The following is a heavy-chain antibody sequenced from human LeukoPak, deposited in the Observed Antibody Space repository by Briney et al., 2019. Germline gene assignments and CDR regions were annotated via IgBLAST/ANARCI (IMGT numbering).Heavy chain of an antibody. V-gene: IGHV4-59*13. D-gene: IGHD2-15*01. CDR2: SCYSLST. CDR3: ARGPFPIVVVVAGATGPSWFDP. Sequence: SETLSLTCTVSGGSISSYYWSWIRQPPGKGLGWMWYSCYSLSTNYNPSIKSRGTISVDTSKNQFSLKLSSVTAADTAVYYCARGPFPIVVVVAGATGPSWFDPWGQGTLVTVSS. CDR1: GGSISSYY. J-gene: IGHJ5*02.